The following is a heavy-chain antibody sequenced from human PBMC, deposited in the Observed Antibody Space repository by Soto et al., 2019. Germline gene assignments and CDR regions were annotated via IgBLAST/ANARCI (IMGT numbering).Heavy chain of an antibody. J-gene: IGHJ5*02. V-gene: IGHV3-73*01. CDR2: IRSKANSYAT. D-gene: IGHD6-13*01. Sequence: GGSLRLSCAASGFTFSGSAMHWVRQASGKGLEWVGRIRSKANSYATAYAASVKGRFTISRDDSKNTAYLQMNSLKTEDTAVYYCVLYSSRPRNWFDPWGQGTLVTVSS. CDR1: GFTFSGSA. CDR3: VLYSSRPRNWFDP.